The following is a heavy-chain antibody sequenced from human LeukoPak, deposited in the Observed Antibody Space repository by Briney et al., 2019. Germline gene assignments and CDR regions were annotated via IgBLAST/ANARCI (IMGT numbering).Heavy chain of an antibody. V-gene: IGHV3-23*01. CDR2: ISGSGGST. Sequence: GGSLRLSCAASGFTFSSYAMSWVRQAPGKGLEWVSAISGSGGSTYYADSVKGRFTISRDNSKNTLYLQMNSLRAEDTAVYYCASAPSPYSGSYYKYAFDIWGQGTMVTVSS. D-gene: IGHD1-26*01. J-gene: IGHJ3*02. CDR3: ASAPSPYSGSYYKYAFDI. CDR1: GFTFSSYA.